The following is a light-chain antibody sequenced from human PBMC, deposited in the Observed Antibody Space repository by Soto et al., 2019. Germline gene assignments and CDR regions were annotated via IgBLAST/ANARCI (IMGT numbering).Light chain of an antibody. CDR1: NSNIGSHT. CDR3: VAWDDSLNGHVV. Sequence: QSVLTQPASASGTPGQRLTISCSGSNSNIGSHTVNWYQHVAGTAPKLLIYSDDERPSGVPDRFSGSRSGTSASLAISGLQSEDEADYYCVAWDDSLNGHVVFGGGTKLTVL. J-gene: IGLJ2*01. V-gene: IGLV1-44*01. CDR2: SDD.